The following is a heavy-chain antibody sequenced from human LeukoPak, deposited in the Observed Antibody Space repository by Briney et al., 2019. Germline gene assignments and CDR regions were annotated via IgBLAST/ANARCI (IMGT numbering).Heavy chain of an antibody. Sequence: GGSLRLSCAASGFTFSSYEMNWVRQAPGKGLEWVSYFSSTGGTIYYADSVKGRFTISRDNAKNSLYLQMNSLRAEDTAVYYCAYCSGGTCYYFDYWGQGTLVTASS. CDR3: AYCSGGTCYYFDY. CDR1: GFTFSSYE. D-gene: IGHD2-15*01. CDR2: FSSTGGTI. J-gene: IGHJ4*02. V-gene: IGHV3-48*03.